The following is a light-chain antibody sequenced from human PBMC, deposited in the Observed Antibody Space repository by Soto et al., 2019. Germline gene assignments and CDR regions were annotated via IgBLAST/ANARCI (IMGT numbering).Light chain of an antibody. Sequence: PGARATLSCGASQSVTGNYLAWFQQRPGQAPRLLIYGASNRASDIPDRFSGSGSGTDFTLIISRLEPEDFAVYYCQQYGSTPRTFGGGTNVEIK. V-gene: IGKV3-20*01. J-gene: IGKJ4*01. CDR1: QSVTGNY. CDR3: QQYGSTPRT. CDR2: GAS.